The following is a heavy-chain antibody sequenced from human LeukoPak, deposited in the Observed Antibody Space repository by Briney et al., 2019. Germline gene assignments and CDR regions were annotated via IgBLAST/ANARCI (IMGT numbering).Heavy chain of an antibody. CDR3: ARGTRYYYDSSGYYPYY. V-gene: IGHV3-33*01. J-gene: IGHJ4*02. Sequence: GGSLRLSCTASGFIFGDYGMSWFRQAPGKGLEWVAVIWYDGSNKYYADSVKGRFTISRDNSKNTLYLQMNSLRAEDTAVYYCARGTRYYYDSSGYYPYYWGQGTLVTVSS. CDR1: GFIFGDYG. CDR2: IWYDGSNK. D-gene: IGHD3-22*01.